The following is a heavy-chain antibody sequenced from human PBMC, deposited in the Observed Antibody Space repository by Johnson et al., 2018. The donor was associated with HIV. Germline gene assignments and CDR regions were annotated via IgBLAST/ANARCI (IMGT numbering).Heavy chain of an antibody. D-gene: IGHD6-13*01. V-gene: IGHV3-30-3*01. CDR1: GFRFSNYA. Sequence: QVQLVESGGGVVQPGRSLRLSCAASGFRFSNYALHWVRQTPGKGLEWVALISYDGSNKYYADSVKGRFTISRDNSKNTLDLQMNSLRAEDTAVYYCAREATYSSSWYHDVFDIWGQGTMVTVSS. CDR2: ISYDGSNK. J-gene: IGHJ3*02. CDR3: AREATYSSSWYHDVFDI.